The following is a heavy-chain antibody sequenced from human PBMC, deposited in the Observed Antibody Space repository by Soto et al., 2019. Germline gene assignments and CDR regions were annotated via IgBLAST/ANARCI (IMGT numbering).Heavy chain of an antibody. CDR3: ARGETYYDFPYSFDY. Sequence: SETLSLTCAVYGGSFSGYYWSWIRQPPGKGLEWIGEINHSGSTNYNPSLKSRVTISVDTSKNQFSLKLSSVTAADTAVYYCARGETYYDFPYSFDYWGQGTLVAVSS. J-gene: IGHJ4*02. D-gene: IGHD3-3*01. CDR2: INHSGST. V-gene: IGHV4-34*01. CDR1: GGSFSGYY.